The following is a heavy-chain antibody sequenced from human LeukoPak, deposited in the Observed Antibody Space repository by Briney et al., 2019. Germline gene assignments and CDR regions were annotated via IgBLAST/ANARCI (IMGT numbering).Heavy chain of an antibody. CDR2: ISWNSDNI. J-gene: IGHJ4*02. CDR3: AKHGLFIARGGKLFRHTWSAA. CDR1: GFTFDDFA. D-gene: IGHD3-10*01. V-gene: IGHV3-9*01. Sequence: PGGSLRLSCAASGFTFDDFAMHWVRQAPGKGLEWVSSISWNSDNIAYADSVKGRFTISRDNAKNSLYLQMNSMRPAEAAMYWRAKHGLFIARGGKLFRHTWSAAGGQGWLVTVSS.